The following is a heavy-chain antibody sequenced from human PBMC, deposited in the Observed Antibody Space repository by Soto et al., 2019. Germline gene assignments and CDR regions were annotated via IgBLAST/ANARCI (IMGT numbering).Heavy chain of an antibody. V-gene: IGHV3-23*01. CDR3: ARTVPGSTSRADYWYFDL. D-gene: IGHD3-10*01. J-gene: IGHJ2*01. CDR2: ISGGGEAA. CDR1: GFTFINFA. Sequence: EVQLLESGGGLVQPGGSLRLSCAGSGFTFINFAMNWVRHAPGKGLEWVSTISGGGEAAFFADSVRGRFTISRDNSKDTVTLQMTGRVVDAAAVYYCARTVPGSTSRADYWYFDLWSRGTLVTVSS.